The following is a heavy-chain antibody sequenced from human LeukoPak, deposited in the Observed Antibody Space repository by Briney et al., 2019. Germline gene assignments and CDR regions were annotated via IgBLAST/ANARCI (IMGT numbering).Heavy chain of an antibody. J-gene: IGHJ4*02. CDR3: ARAVLLWFGELPRGYFDY. V-gene: IGHV4-31*03. CDR2: TYYSGST. Sequence: SQTLSLTCTVSSGSISSGGYYWSWIRQHPGKGLEWIGYTYYSGSTYYNPSLKSRVTISVDTSKNQFSLKLSSVTAADTAVYYCARAVLLWFGELPRGYFDYWGQGTLVTVSS. CDR1: SGSISSGGYY. D-gene: IGHD3-10*01.